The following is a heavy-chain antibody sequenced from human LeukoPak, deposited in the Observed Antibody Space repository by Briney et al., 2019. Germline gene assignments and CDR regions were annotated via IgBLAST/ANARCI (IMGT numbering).Heavy chain of an antibody. J-gene: IGHJ4*02. CDR3: AREGHSSSSRGYFDY. CDR1: GGSFSGYY. V-gene: IGHV4-34*01. D-gene: IGHD6-6*01. Sequence: PSETLSLTCAVYGGSFSGYYWSWIRQPPGKGLEWIGEINHSGSTNYNPSLKSRVTISVDTSKNQFSLKLSSVTAADTAVYYCAREGHSSSSRGYFDYWAREPWSPSP. CDR2: INHSGST.